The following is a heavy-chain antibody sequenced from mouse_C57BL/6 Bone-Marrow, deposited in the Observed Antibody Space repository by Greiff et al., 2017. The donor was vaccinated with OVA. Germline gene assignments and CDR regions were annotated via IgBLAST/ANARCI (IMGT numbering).Heavy chain of an antibody. CDR1: GFTFSSYA. Sequence: EVMLVEFGGGLVKPGGSLKLSCAASGFTFSSYAMSWVRQTPEKRLEWVATISDGGSYTYYPDNVKGRFTISRDNAKNNLYLQMSHLKSEDTAMYYCARERVYSNYGYFDVWGTGTTVTVSS. D-gene: IGHD2-5*01. V-gene: IGHV5-4*03. CDR3: ARERVYSNYGYFDV. J-gene: IGHJ1*03. CDR2: ISDGGSYT.